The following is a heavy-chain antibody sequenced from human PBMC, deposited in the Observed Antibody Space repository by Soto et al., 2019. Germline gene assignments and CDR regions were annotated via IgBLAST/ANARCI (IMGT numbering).Heavy chain of an antibody. D-gene: IGHD6-19*01. Sequence: EVQLVESGGGLVKPGGSLRLSCAASGFTFSNAWMNWVRQAPGKGLEWVGRIKSKTDGGTTDYAAPVKGRFTISRDDSKNTLYLQMNSLKTEDTAVYYCTTDPRLQWLVLFDYWGQGTLVTVSS. CDR2: IKSKTDGGTT. CDR3: TTDPRLQWLVLFDY. J-gene: IGHJ4*02. V-gene: IGHV3-15*07. CDR1: GFTFSNAW.